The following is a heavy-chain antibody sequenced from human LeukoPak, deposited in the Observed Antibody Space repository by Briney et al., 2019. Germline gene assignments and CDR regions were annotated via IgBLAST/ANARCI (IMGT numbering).Heavy chain of an antibody. CDR2: ISHSGST. J-gene: IGHJ3*02. D-gene: IGHD2-15*01. CDR3: ARPDCSGGSCYSVYAFDI. CDR1: GYSISSGYY. V-gene: IGHV4-38-2*01. Sequence: PSETLSLTCAVSGYSISSGYYWGWIRQPPGKGLEWIGSISHSGSTYYNPSLKSRVTISVDTSKNQFSLKLSSVTAADTAVYYCARPDCSGGSCYSVYAFDIWGQGTMVTVSS.